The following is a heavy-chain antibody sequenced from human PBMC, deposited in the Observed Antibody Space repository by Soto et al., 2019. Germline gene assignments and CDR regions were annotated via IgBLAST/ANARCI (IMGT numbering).Heavy chain of an antibody. Sequence: KTSETLSLTCAVSGDSMSRSAYSWTWIRQPPGKGLEWIGYIYESGSTHYNPSLKSRVTISVDWSKNQFFPKLSSVTAADTAVYYCDRRDCISTTCYFYYWGQGTLVTVSS. CDR3: DRRDCISTTCYFYY. J-gene: IGHJ4*02. D-gene: IGHD2-2*01. CDR1: GDSMSRSAYS. V-gene: IGHV4-30-2*01. CDR2: IYESGST.